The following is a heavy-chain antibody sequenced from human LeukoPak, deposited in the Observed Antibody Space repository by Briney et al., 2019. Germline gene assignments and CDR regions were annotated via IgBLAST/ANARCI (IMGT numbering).Heavy chain of an antibody. CDR1: GGSISSSSYY. J-gene: IGHJ5*02. Sequence: KPSETLSLTCTVSGGSISSSSYYWGWIRQPPGKGLEWIGSIYYSGSTYYNPSLKSRVTISVGTSKNQFSLKLSSVTAADTAVYYCARRPYGMNWFDPWGQGTLVTVSS. V-gene: IGHV4-39*01. D-gene: IGHD3-16*01. CDR3: ARRPYGMNWFDP. CDR2: IYYSGST.